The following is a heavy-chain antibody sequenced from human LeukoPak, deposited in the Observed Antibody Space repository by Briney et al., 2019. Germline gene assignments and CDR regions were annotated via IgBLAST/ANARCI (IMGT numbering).Heavy chain of an antibody. CDR2: IYYSGST. V-gene: IGHV4-59*08. CDR1: GGSMSSYY. D-gene: IGHD5-24*01. J-gene: IGHJ4*02. CDR3: ARGARAGYNLEPFDY. Sequence: SETLSLTCTVSGGSMSSYYWSWIRQPPGKGLEWIGYIYYSGSTQYNPSLKSRVTISVDTSKNQFSLKLSSVTAADTAVYYCARGARAGYNLEPFDYWGQGTLVTVSS.